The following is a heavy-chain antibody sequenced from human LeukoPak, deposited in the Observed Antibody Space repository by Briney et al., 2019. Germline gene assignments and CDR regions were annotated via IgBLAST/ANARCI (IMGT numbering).Heavy chain of an antibody. D-gene: IGHD5-18*01. J-gene: IGHJ4*02. CDR1: GFTFSSYA. CDR2: ISDSGGST. V-gene: IGHV3-23*01. CDR3: ANSAGQLWFFLDY. Sequence: PGGSLRLSCAASGFTFSSYAMSWVRQAPGKGLEWVSAISDSGGSTYYADSVKGRFTISRDNSKNTLYLQMNSLRAEDTAVYYCANSAGQLWFFLDYWGQGTLVTVSS.